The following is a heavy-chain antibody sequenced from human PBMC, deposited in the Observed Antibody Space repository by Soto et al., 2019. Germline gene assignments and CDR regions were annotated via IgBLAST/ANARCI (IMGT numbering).Heavy chain of an antibody. Sequence: SGPTLVNPTPTLTLTCTFSGFPLSTSGMRVSWIRQPPGKAVEWLARIDWDGDKFYNTSLKTRLTISKHSSKNQVVLTMTNMDAEYAGIYYSAPVSHCSGGTCRFDSWGQGALVSVSS. V-gene: IGHV2-70*04. CDR2: IDWDGDK. CDR3: APVSHCSGGTCRFDS. J-gene: IGHJ4*02. CDR1: GFPLSTSGMR. D-gene: IGHD2-15*01.